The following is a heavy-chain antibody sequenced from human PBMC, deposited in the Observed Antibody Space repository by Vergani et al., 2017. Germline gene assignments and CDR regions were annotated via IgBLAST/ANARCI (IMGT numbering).Heavy chain of an antibody. CDR2: IYTSGST. CDR1: GGSISSGSYY. D-gene: IGHD5-12*01. Sequence: QVQLQESGPGLVKPSQTLSLTCTVSGGSISSGSYYWSWIRQPAGKGLEWIGRIYTSGSTNYNPSLKSRVTMSVDTSKNDFSLKVTSVTAADTAVYYCTRQPQEGASGPPSVPTWGQGISVIVSS. V-gene: IGHV4-61*02. CDR3: TRQPQEGASGPPSVPT. J-gene: IGHJ4*02.